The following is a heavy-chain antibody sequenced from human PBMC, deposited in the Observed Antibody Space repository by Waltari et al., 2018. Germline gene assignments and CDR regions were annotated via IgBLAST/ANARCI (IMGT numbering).Heavy chain of an antibody. Sequence: QVQLVQSGVEVKKPGASVKVSCKASGYSFDSYGIRWVRQAPGQGLEWMGWFNPDNGDGNYAQNFQGRVTMTTDSSTTTAHMELRSLGSDDTAVYLCARDRDYSSGAPPAFWGQGTLVTVSS. CDR3: ARDRDYSSGAPPAF. J-gene: IGHJ4*02. V-gene: IGHV1-18*01. CDR1: GYSFDSYG. D-gene: IGHD2-15*01. CDR2: FNPDNGDG.